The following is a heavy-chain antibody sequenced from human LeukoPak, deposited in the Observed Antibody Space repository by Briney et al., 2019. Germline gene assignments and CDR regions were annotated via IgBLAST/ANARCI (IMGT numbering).Heavy chain of an antibody. D-gene: IGHD3-22*01. CDR2: IIESGKNI. CDR3: TRGPKPYYYDSSGYYDAFDI. V-gene: IGHV3-48*03. CDR1: GLTLSSYE. J-gene: IGHJ3*02. Sequence: GGPLTLSCAAYGLTLSSYEMHRVTHATGKELEWVTYIIESGKNIHSAHSVKGRFTISRDNAKNPLYLQINSLRAEDTAVYCCTRGPKPYYYDSSGYYDAFDIWGQGTMVTVSS.